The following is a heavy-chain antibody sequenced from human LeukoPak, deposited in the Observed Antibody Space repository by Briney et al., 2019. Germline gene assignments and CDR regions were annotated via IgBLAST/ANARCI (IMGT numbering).Heavy chain of an antibody. CDR3: ARLDGYYYSFFSS. D-gene: IGHD3-22*01. CDR1: ACGFTSCW. V-gene: IGHV5-51*01. J-gene: IGHJ5*02. Sequence: GEALMISSNGAACGFTSCWICWVLQMPGKGLEWMGIIYPVDSDTRYSPSFQGQVTISADKSISTAYLQWSSLKASDTAMYYCARLDGYYYSFFSSWGQRTLVTVSS. CDR2: IYPVDSDT.